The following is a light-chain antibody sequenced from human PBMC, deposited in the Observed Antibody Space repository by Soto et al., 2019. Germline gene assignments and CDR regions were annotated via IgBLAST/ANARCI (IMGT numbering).Light chain of an antibody. Sequence: QPVLTQSPSASASLGASVKLTCTLSSGHSSYAIAWHQQQPEKGPRYLMKLNSDGSHSKGDGIPDRFSGSSSGAERYLTNSSLQSEDEADYYCQTWDTVIQVYGGGTKLTVL. CDR2: LNSDGSH. CDR1: SGHSSYA. V-gene: IGLV4-69*01. J-gene: IGLJ2*01. CDR3: QTWDTVIQV.